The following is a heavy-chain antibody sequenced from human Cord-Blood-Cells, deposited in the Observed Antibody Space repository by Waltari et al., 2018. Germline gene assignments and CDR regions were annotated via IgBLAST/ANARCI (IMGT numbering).Heavy chain of an antibody. J-gene: IGHJ3*02. D-gene: IGHD3-3*01. V-gene: IGHV4-39*01. CDR3: ARHDPTDYDFWSGYAFDI. Sequence: QLQLQESGPGLVKPSETLSLTCTVSGGSISSSSYYWGWIRQPPGKGREWIGSIYYSGSTYYNPSLKSRVTISVDTSKNQFSLKLSSVTAADTAVYYCARHDPTDYDFWSGYAFDIWGQGTMVTVSS. CDR1: GGSISSSSYY. CDR2: IYYSGST.